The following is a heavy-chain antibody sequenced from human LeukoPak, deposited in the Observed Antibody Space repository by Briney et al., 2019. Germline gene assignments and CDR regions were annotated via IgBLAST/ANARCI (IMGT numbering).Heavy chain of an antibody. Sequence: GGSLRLSCAASGFTFSSYWMSWVRQAPGKGLEWVANIKQDGSEKYYVDSVKSRFTISRDNAKNSLYLQMNSLRAEDTAVYYCARDGFGELFSLYYYYGMDVWGQGTTVTVSS. CDR2: IKQDGSEK. CDR3: ARDGFGELFSLYYYYGMDV. D-gene: IGHD3-10*01. J-gene: IGHJ6*02. CDR1: GFTFSSYW. V-gene: IGHV3-7*01.